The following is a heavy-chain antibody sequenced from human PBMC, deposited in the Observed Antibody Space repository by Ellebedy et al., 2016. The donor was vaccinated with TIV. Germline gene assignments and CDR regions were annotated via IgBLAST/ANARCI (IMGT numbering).Heavy chain of an antibody. D-gene: IGHD1-26*01. V-gene: IGHV3-30*03. CDR3: ARWELDSGTYYYLDQ. Sequence: GESLKISCAASGFTFNTYTNYGMHWVRQAPGKGLEWVAVISYDGNIQYYADSVKGRFTISRDISTNTLYLQMNSLRDDDTAVYSCARWELDSGTYYYLDQWGQGTLVTVSS. J-gene: IGHJ4*02. CDR2: ISYDGNIQ. CDR1: GFTFNTYTNYG.